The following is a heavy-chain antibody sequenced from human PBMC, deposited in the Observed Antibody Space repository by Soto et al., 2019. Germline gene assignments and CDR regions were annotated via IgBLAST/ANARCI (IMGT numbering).Heavy chain of an antibody. CDR1: GFTFSSYA. CDR2: ISGSGGST. CDR3: AKDLATRRQWPDYFDY. D-gene: IGHD5-12*01. V-gene: IGHV3-23*01. J-gene: IGHJ4*02. Sequence: GGSLRLSCAASGFTFSSYAMSWVRQAPGKGLECVSAISGSGGSTYYADSVKGRFTISRDNSKNTLYLQMNSLRAEDTAVYYCAKDLATRRQWPDYFDYWGQGTLVTVSS.